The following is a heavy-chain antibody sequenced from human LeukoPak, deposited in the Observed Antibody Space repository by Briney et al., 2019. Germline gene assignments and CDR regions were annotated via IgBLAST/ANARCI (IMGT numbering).Heavy chain of an antibody. CDR1: GGSISSGGYY. V-gene: IGHV4-31*03. CDR2: IYYSGST. J-gene: IGHJ4*02. D-gene: IGHD3-10*01. CDR3: ARGRRYYGSGSTFYFDY. Sequence: SETLSLTCTVSGGSISSGGYYWSWIRQHPGKGLEWIGYIYYSGSTYYNPSLKSRVTILVDTSKNQFSLKLSSVTAADTAVYYCARGRRYYGSGSTFYFDYWGQGTLVTVSS.